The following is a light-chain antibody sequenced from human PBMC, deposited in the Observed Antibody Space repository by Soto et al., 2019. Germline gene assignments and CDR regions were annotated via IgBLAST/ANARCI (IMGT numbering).Light chain of an antibody. CDR2: EVT. CDR1: SSDVGGYNY. Sequence: SALTQPASVSGSLGQSITISCTGTSSDVGGYNYVSWYQQHPGKDPKVVIFEVTKRPSGVSSRFSGSKSGNTASLTVSGLQAEDEGDYYCSSYTSSRTVLFGGGTKVTVL. CDR3: SSYTSSRTVL. V-gene: IGLV2-14*01. J-gene: IGLJ2*01.